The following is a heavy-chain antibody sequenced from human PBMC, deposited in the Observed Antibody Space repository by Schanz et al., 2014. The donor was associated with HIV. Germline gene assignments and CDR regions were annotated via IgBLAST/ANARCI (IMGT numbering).Heavy chain of an antibody. Sequence: EVQVVESGGDLVQVGGSLRLSCEASGFTLSNYWVHWVRQAPGKGLEWVSAIVSSGGDTYYADFVEGRFTISRDNSKNTLYLQMHSLRAEDTAVYYCAKSSGWLYAHFDYWGQGTLVTVSS. J-gene: IGHJ4*02. CDR2: IVSSGGDT. V-gene: IGHV3-23*04. CDR1: GFTLSNYW. D-gene: IGHD3-9*01. CDR3: AKSSGWLYAHFDY.